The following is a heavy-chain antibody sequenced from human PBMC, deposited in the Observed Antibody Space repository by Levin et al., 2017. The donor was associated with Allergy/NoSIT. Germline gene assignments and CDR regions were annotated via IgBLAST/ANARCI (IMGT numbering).Heavy chain of an antibody. CDR3: ARNRIIVSGGNDYYYGMDV. Sequence: SETLSLTCTVSGGSISSSSYYWGWIRQPPGTGLEWIGSIYYSGNTYYNPSLKSRVTISVDTSKNQFSLKVTSVTAADTAVYYCARNRIIVSGGNDYYYGMDVWGQGTTVTVSS. J-gene: IGHJ6*02. CDR2: IYYSGNT. V-gene: IGHV4-39*07. CDR1: GGSISSSSYY. D-gene: IGHD5/OR15-5a*01.